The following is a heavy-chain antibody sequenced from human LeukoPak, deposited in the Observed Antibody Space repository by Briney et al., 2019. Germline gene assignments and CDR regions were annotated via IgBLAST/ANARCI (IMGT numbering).Heavy chain of an antibody. Sequence: SETLSLTCAVYGGSFSGYYWSWIRQPPGKGLEWIGEINHSGSTNYNPSLKSRVTISVDTSKNQFSLTLSSVTAADTAVYYCAAPGGYFDYWGQGTLVTVSS. CDR2: INHSGST. CDR3: AAPGGYFDY. V-gene: IGHV4-34*01. D-gene: IGHD3-16*01. J-gene: IGHJ4*02. CDR1: GGSFSGYY.